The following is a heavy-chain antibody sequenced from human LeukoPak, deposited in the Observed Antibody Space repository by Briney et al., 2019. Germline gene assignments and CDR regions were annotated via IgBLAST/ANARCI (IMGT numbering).Heavy chain of an antibody. D-gene: IGHD1-26*01. V-gene: IGHV5-51*01. CDR1: GYSFTSYW. Sequence: HGESLKISCKGSGYSFTSYWIGWVRQMPRKGLEWMGIIYPGDSDTRYSPSFQGQVTISADKSISTAYLQWSSLKASDTAMYYCARPLVGADTLFDYWGQGTLVTVSS. J-gene: IGHJ4*02. CDR3: ARPLVGADTLFDY. CDR2: IYPGDSDT.